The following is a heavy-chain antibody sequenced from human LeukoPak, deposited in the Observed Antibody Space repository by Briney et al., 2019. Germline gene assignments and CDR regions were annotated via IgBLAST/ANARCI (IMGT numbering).Heavy chain of an antibody. CDR1: GFTFSSYA. CDR3: ARDKIGGSSRYYYYYMDV. V-gene: IGHV3-30-3*01. J-gene: IGHJ6*03. CDR2: ISYDGSNK. Sequence: PGGSLRLSCAASGFTFSSYAMHWVRQAPGKGLEWVAVISYDGSNKYYADSVKGRFTISRDNSKNTLYLQMNSLRAEDTAVYYCARDKIGGSSRYYYYYMDVWGKGTTVTVSS. D-gene: IGHD5-12*01.